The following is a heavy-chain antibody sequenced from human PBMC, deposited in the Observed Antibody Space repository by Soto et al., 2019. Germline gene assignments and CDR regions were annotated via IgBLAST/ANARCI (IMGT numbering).Heavy chain of an antibody. Sequence: EVQLVESGGGLVQPGGSLRLSCAASGFTFSSYWMHWVRQAPGKGLVWVSRINSDGSSTSYADSVKGRFTISRDNAKNTLYLQMNSLRAEVTAVYYCARDLGDIAAAYVFDYWGQGTLVTVSS. CDR2: INSDGSST. D-gene: IGHD6-13*01. CDR3: ARDLGDIAAAYVFDY. CDR1: GFTFSSYW. V-gene: IGHV3-74*01. J-gene: IGHJ4*02.